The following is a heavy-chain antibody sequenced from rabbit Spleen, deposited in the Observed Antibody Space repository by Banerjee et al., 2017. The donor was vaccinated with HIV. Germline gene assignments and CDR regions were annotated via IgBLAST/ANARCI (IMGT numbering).Heavy chain of an antibody. V-gene: IGHV1S45*01. CDR2: IYTENDHI. J-gene: IGHJ4*01. CDR3: ARRQYGDNSGYAIDL. CDR1: GLDFSTSCW. D-gene: IGHD1-1*01. Sequence: QEQLVESGGGLVKPGASLTLTCKASGLDFSTSCWICWVRQAPGKGLEWIGCIYTENDHIYYASWAKGRFTISKTSSTTVTLQMTSLTAADTATHFCARRQYGDNSGYAIDLWGPGTLVTVS.